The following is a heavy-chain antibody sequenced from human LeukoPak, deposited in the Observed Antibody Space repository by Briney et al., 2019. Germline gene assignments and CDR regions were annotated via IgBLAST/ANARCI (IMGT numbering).Heavy chain of an antibody. V-gene: IGHV1-18*01. CDR2: ISAYNGNT. J-gene: IGHJ5*02. CDR1: SYTFTNYA. D-gene: IGHD3-3*01. Sequence: ASVKVSRKASSYTFTNYAFTWVRQAPGQGLEWMGWISAYNGNTNYAQKLQGRVTMTTDTSTSTAYMELRSLRSDDTAVHYCARGLEWLTRRHTWFDPWGQGTLVTVSS. CDR3: ARGLEWLTRRHTWFDP.